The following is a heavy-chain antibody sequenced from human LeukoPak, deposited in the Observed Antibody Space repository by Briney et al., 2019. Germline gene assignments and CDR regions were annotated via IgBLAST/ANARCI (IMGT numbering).Heavy chain of an antibody. CDR2: ISYDGSNK. CDR1: GFTFSSYG. D-gene: IGHD4-17*01. J-gene: IGHJ4*02. CDR3: AKLPNGGDYY. Sequence: QPGRSLRLSCAASGFTFSSYGMHWVRQAPGKGLEWVAVISYDGSNKYYADSVKGRFTFSRDNSKNTLYLQMNSLRAEDTAVYYCAKLPNGGDYYWGQGALVTVSS. V-gene: IGHV3-30*18.